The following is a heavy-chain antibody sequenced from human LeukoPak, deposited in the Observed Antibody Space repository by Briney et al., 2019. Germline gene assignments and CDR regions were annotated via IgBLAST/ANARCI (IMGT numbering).Heavy chain of an antibody. V-gene: IGHV3-48*04. Sequence: GGSLTLSCAASGFIFGRDSMNWVRQAPGKGLEWVSYISSSGSTIYYADSVKGRFTISRDNAKNSLYLQMNSLRAEDTAVYYCAKDGLSYCSSTSCRDYWGQGTLVTVSS. CDR1: GFIFGRDS. CDR3: AKDGLSYCSSTSCRDY. J-gene: IGHJ4*02. CDR2: ISSSGSTI. D-gene: IGHD2-2*01.